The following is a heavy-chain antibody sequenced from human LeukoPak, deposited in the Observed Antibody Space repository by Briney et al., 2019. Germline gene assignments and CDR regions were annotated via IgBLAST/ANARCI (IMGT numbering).Heavy chain of an antibody. CDR3: ARTLDGSSSWHGDAFDI. V-gene: IGHV4-39*01. Sequence: SETLSLTCTVSGGSNCRSTYFGGWIRQPPGKGLEWIGSIYYSGSTYYNASLKSRVTISADTSKNQFSLKLSSVTAADTAVYYCARTLDGSSSWHGDAFDIWGQGTMVTVSS. D-gene: IGHD6-13*01. CDR2: IYYSGST. CDR1: GGSNCRSTYF. J-gene: IGHJ3*02.